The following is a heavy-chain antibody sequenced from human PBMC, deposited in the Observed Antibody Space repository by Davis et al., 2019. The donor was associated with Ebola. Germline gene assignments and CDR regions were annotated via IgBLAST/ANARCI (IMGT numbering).Heavy chain of an antibody. D-gene: IGHD6-6*01. V-gene: IGHV3-30*19. J-gene: IGHJ6*02. CDR2: ISYDGSNK. CDR1: GFTFSSYG. CDR3: ARDRSSSSDPYYYYYYGMDV. Sequence: PGGSLRLSCAASGFTFSSYGMHWVRQAPGKGLEWVAVISYDGSNKYYADSVKGRFTISRDNSKNTLYLQMNSLRAEDTAVYYCARDRSSSSDPYYYYYYGMDVWGQGTTVTVSS.